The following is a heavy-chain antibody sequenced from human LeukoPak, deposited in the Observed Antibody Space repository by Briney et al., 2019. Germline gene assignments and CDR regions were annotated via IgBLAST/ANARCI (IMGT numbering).Heavy chain of an antibody. Sequence: SETLSLTCAVYGGSFSGYYWSWIRQPPGKGLEWIGEINHSGSTNYNPSLKSRVTISVDTSKNQFSLKLSSVTAADTAVYYCARDSSGYCSGGSCYSRYYYYMDVWGKGTTVTVSS. D-gene: IGHD2-15*01. J-gene: IGHJ6*03. CDR1: GGSFSGYY. CDR3: ARDSSGYCSGGSCYSRYYYYMDV. CDR2: INHSGST. V-gene: IGHV4-34*01.